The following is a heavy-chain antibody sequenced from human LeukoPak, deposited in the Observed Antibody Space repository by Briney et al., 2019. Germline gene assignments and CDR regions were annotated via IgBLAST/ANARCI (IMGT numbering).Heavy chain of an antibody. Sequence: SETLSLTCAVYGGSFSGYYWSWIRQPPGKGLEWIGEINHSGSTNYNPSLKSRVTISVDTSKNQFSMKLSSVTAADTAVYYCARDRTYYDILTGYYPGFKFDYWGQGTLVTVSS. D-gene: IGHD3-9*01. CDR3: ARDRTYYDILTGYYPGFKFDY. J-gene: IGHJ4*02. CDR2: INHSGST. CDR1: GGSFSGYY. V-gene: IGHV4-34*01.